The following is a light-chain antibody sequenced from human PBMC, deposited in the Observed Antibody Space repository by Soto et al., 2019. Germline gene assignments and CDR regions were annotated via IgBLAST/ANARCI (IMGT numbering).Light chain of an antibody. CDR2: GNS. Sequence: QSVLTQPPSVSGAPGQRVTISCTESSSNIGAGYDVHWYQQLPGTAPKLLIYGNSNRPSGVPDRFSGSKSGTSAALAITGLQGEDEADYYCQSYDSSLSGWVFGGGTKLTVL. CDR3: QSYDSSLSGWV. V-gene: IGLV1-40*01. CDR1: SSNIGAGYD. J-gene: IGLJ3*02.